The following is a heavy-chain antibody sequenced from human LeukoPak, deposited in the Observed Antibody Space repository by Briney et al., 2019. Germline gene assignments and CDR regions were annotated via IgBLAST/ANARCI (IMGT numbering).Heavy chain of an antibody. V-gene: IGHV3-74*01. CDR3: ARGRPHGNDY. D-gene: IGHD4-23*01. CDR1: GNYW. J-gene: IGHJ4*02. Sequence: GGSLRLSCAASGNYWMHWVRQAPGKGLVWVSRIASDGSSTTYADSVKGRFSISRDNAKNTLYLQMNSLRVEDTAVYYCARGRPHGNDYWGQGTLVTVSS. CDR2: IASDGSST.